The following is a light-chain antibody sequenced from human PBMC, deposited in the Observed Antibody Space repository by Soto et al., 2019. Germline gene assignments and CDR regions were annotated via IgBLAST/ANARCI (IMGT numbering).Light chain of an antibody. CDR3: QQYNIYWT. CDR2: DAS. CDR1: QGINSW. J-gene: IGKJ1*01. Sequence: DIEVTQSPSSVSASVGDRVTMTCRASQGINSWLAWYQQKPGKAPKLLIYDASSLESGVPSRFSGSGSGTEFTLTISSLQPDDFATYYCQQYNIYWTFGQGTMVDIK. V-gene: IGKV1-5*01.